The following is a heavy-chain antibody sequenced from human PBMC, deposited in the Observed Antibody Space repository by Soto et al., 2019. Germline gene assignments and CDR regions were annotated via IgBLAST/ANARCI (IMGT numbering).Heavy chain of an antibody. CDR3: AKDIRQYFDILTGPGDNDY. D-gene: IGHD3-9*01. Sequence: GGSLRLSCASSGFTFSSYGMHWVRQAPGKGLEWVAVISYDGSNKYYADSVKGRFTISRDNSKNTLYLQMNSLRAEDTAVYYCAKDIRQYFDILTGPGDNDYWGQGTLVTVSS. J-gene: IGHJ4*02. CDR2: ISYDGSNK. V-gene: IGHV3-30*18. CDR1: GFTFSSYG.